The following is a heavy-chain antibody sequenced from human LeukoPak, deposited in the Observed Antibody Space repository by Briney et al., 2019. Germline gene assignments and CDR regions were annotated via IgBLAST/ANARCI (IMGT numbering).Heavy chain of an antibody. CDR3: AKYSSGYNYGFDY. CDR2: IKQDGSEK. CDR1: GFTFSSYW. V-gene: IGHV3-7*03. J-gene: IGHJ4*02. D-gene: IGHD5-18*01. Sequence: GGSLRLSCAASGFTFSSYWMSWVRQAPGKGLEWVANIKQDGSEKYYVDSVKGRFTISRGNAKNSLYLQMNSLRAEDTAVYYCAKYSSGYNYGFDYWGQGTLVTVSS.